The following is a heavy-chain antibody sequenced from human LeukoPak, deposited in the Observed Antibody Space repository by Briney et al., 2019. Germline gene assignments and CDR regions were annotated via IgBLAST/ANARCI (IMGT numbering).Heavy chain of an antibody. D-gene: IGHD3-22*01. CDR1: GGSISSYY. CDR3: ARPPNPYTSGPLDY. Sequence: SETLSLTCTVSGGSISSYYWSWIRQPPEKGLEWIGYISYTGNANYNPSLRSRVTISVGASKNQFSLKLSSVTAADTAVYYCARPPNPYTSGPLDYWGQGTLVTVSS. V-gene: IGHV4-59*12. J-gene: IGHJ4*02. CDR2: ISYTGNA.